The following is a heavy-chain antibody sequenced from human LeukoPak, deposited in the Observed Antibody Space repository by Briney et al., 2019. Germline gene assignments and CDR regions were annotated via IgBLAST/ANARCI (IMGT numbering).Heavy chain of an antibody. Sequence: PSETLSLTCTVSGGSISSGGYYWNWLRQHPEKGLEWIGNIDSSGNTYHNPSLKSRITISVDTYKNEFSLKLSSVTAADTAVYYCARDSIGYYGSGNFEYWGQGTLVTVSS. CDR1: GGSISSGGYY. D-gene: IGHD3-10*01. CDR3: ARDSIGYYGSGNFEY. CDR2: IDSSGNT. J-gene: IGHJ4*02. V-gene: IGHV4-31*03.